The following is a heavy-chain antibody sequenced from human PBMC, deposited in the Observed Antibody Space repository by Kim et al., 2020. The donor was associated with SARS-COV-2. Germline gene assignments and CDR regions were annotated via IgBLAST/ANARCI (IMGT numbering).Heavy chain of an antibody. CDR3: ARLSVAGTRDVDY. V-gene: IGHV4-39*01. D-gene: IGHD6-19*01. Sequence: YNPSLKSRVTISVDTSKNQFSLKLSSVSAADTAVYYCARLSVAGTRDVDYWGQGTLVTVSS. J-gene: IGHJ4*02.